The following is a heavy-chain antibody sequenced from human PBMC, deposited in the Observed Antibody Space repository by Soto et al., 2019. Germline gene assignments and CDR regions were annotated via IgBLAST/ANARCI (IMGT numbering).Heavy chain of an antibody. CDR3: TTDTIVVVVAAPNQTFDY. J-gene: IGHJ4*02. CDR2: IKSKTDGGTT. D-gene: IGHD2-15*01. CDR1: GFTFSNAW. V-gene: IGHV3-15*01. Sequence: GGSLRLSCAASGFTFSNAWMSWVRQAPGKGLEWVGRIKSKTDGGTTDYAAPVKGRFTISRDDSKNTLYLQMNSLKTEDTAVYYCTTDTIVVVVAAPNQTFDYWGQGTLVTVSS.